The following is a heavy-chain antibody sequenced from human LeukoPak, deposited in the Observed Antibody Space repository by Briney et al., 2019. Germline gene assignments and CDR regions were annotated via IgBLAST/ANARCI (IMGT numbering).Heavy chain of an antibody. CDR1: GGPFSDYA. CDR2: INHIGGT. D-gene: IGHD5-18*01. J-gene: IGHJ6*03. V-gene: IGHV4-34*01. CDR3: ARVGYSFSINDWSRIGLGAYPTKDYYYMDV. Sequence: SETLSLTCALYGGPFSDYAWTGIRQPPGRGLAWVGEINHIGGTNHHPSLMSRVSMSVDTSKNQISLKVSSVTAADTAVYYCARVGYSFSINDWSRIGLGAYPTKDYYYMDVWGKGTTVTVSS.